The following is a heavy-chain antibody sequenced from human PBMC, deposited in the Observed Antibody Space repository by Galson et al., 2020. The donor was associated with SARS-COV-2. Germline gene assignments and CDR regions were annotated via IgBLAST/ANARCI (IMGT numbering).Heavy chain of an antibody. CDR3: ATAKILGYYYYGMDV. V-gene: IGHV3-33*01. Sequence: GRSLRLSCAASGFTFSSYGMHWVRQAPGKGLEWVAVIWYDGSNKYYADSVKGRFTISRDNSTNTLYLQMNSLRAEDTAVYYCATAKILGYYYYGMDVWGQGTTVTVSS. CDR2: IWYDGSNK. D-gene: IGHD3-16*01. J-gene: IGHJ6*02. CDR1: GFTFSSYG.